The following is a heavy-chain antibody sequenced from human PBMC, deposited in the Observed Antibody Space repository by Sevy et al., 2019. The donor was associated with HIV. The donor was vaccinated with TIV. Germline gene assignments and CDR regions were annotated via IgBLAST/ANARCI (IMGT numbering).Heavy chain of an antibody. D-gene: IGHD3-9*01. Sequence: ASVKVSCKASGYTFTSYGISWVRQAPGQGLEWMGWISAYNGNTNYAQKLQGRVTMTTDTSTSTAYMELRSPRSDDTAVYYCATDVLRYFDWFKNHYYYGMDVWGQGTTVTVSS. CDR2: ISAYNGNT. CDR1: GYTFTSYG. V-gene: IGHV1-18*01. J-gene: IGHJ6*02. CDR3: ATDVLRYFDWFKNHYYYGMDV.